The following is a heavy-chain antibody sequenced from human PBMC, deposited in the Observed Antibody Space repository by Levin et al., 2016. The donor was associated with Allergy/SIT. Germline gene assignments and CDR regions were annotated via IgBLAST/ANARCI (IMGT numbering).Heavy chain of an antibody. CDR2: IYYSGST. J-gene: IGHJ3*02. Sequence: WIRQPPGKGLEWIGYIYYSGSTNYNPSLKSRVTISVDTSKNQFSLKLSSVTAADTAVYYCARVQWWYTGDLGAFDIWGQGTMVTVSS. V-gene: IGHV4-59*01. CDR3: ARVQWWYTGDLGAFDI. D-gene: IGHD2-15*01.